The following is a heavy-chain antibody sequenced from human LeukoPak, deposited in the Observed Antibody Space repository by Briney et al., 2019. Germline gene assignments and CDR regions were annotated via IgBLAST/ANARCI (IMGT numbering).Heavy chain of an antibody. D-gene: IGHD2-2*02. Sequence: GESLQISCKGSGSPFTNYWIGWVRQLPGKGLEGMGIIYTGDSDSRYSPSFQDQVTMSVDKSISTAYLQWSSLKASDTAMYYCARGPYGYTSSATLGSYNWFDPWGQGSLVTVSS. V-gene: IGHV5-51*01. J-gene: IGHJ5*02. CDR3: ARGPYGYTSSATLGSYNWFDP. CDR2: IYTGDSDS. CDR1: GSPFTNYW.